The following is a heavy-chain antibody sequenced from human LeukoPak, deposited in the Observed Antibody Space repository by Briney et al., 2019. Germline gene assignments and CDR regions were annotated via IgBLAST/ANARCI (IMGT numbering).Heavy chain of an antibody. V-gene: IGHV4-39*07. CDR2: IYYSGTT. D-gene: IGHD1-26*01. CDR3: TRDRGHGSQDY. J-gene: IGHJ4*02. CDR1: GGSFNDYY. Sequence: SETLSLTCTVSGGSFNDYYWGWIRQPPGKGLEWIGSIYYSGTTFYNPSLKNRVTISMDTSKSQFSLELSSVTAADTAVYPCTRDRGHGSQDYWGQGTLVTVS.